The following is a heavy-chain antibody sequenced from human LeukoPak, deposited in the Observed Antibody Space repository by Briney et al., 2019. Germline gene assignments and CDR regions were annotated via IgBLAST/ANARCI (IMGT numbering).Heavy chain of an antibody. V-gene: IGHV4-59*11. J-gene: IGHJ4*02. CDR3: ARAEYYFDY. CDR1: GDSINSLDL. D-gene: IGHD3-10*01. Sequence: PSETLSLTCTVSGDSINSLDLWSWVRQPPGKGLEWIGYIYYSGSTNYNPSLKSRVTISVDTSKNQFSLKLSSVTAADTAVYYCARAEYYFDYWGQGTLVTVSS. CDR2: IYYSGST.